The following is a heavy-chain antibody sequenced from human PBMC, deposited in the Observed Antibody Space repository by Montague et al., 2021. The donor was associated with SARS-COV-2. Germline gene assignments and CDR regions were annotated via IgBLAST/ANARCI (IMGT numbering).Heavy chain of an antibody. Sequence: CPISGDTVSSIISTWNWIRQAPSRGREWLGSTYYRSKWYNDYAESVKRRITIDPDTSKHQFSLHLNSVTPEDTAVYYCARIPVGSKYYFDFWGQGTLVTVSS. CDR3: ARIPVGSKYYFDF. CDR2: TYYRSKWYN. CDR1: GDTVSSIIST. V-gene: IGHV6-1*01. J-gene: IGHJ4*02. D-gene: IGHD2-2*01.